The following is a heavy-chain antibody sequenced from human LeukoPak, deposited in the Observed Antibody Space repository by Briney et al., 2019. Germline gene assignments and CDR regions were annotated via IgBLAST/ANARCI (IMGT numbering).Heavy chain of an antibody. CDR3: ARDTDYDFWSGYYTSSVNWFDP. J-gene: IGHJ5*02. D-gene: IGHD3-3*01. V-gene: IGHV1-3*01. Sequence: GASVKVSCKASGYTFSIYAIHWVRQAPGQRLEWMGWINAGNGNTKYSQKFQGRVTMTRDTSTSTVYMELSSLRSEDTAVYYCARDTDYDFWSGYYTSSVNWFDPWGQGTLVTVSS. CDR2: INAGNGNT. CDR1: GYTFSIYA.